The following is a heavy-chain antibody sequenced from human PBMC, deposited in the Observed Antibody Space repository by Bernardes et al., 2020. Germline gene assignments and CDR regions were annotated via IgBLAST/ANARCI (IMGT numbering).Heavy chain of an antibody. CDR2: INQDESEK. J-gene: IGHJ1*01. CDR1: GFPFRVYW. V-gene: IGHV3-7*01. CDR3: ARTYLKGFFQH. Sequence: GGSLRLSCTASGFPFRVYWMSWVRQAPGKGLEWVANINQDESEKYYVDSVKGRFTISRDNAKNSLYLQMNSLRVEDTAVYYCARTYLKGFFQHWGQGTLVSASS.